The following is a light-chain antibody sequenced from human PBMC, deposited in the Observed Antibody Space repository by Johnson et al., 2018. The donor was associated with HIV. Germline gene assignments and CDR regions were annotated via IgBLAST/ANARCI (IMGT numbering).Light chain of an antibody. CDR2: DNN. CDR1: SSNIGNNY. CDR3: GTWDSSLSRGG. V-gene: IGLV1-51*01. J-gene: IGLJ1*01. Sequence: QAVLTQPPSVSAGPGQKVTISCSGSSSNIGNNYVSWYQQLPGTAPKLLIYDNNKRPSGIPDRFSGSKSGTSATLGITGLQTGDEADYYCGTWDSSLSRGGFGTGTKVTVL.